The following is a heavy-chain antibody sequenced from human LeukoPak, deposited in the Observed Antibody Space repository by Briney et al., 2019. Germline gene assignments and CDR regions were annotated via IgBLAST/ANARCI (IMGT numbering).Heavy chain of an antibody. CDR3: ARDQGTYDTSGSGFDY. Sequence: GGSLRLSCAASGLSLSNYWMHWVRLVPGKGLVWVSRINRDGSSTTYADYVKGRFTVSRDNAKNTLYLQMNSLRAEDTAVYYCARDQGTYDTSGSGFDYWGQGTLVTVSS. J-gene: IGHJ4*02. D-gene: IGHD3-22*01. V-gene: IGHV3-74*01. CDR2: INRDGSST. CDR1: GLSLSNYW.